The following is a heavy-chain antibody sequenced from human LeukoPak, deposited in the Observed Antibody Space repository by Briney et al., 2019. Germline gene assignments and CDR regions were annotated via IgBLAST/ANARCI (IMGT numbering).Heavy chain of an antibody. D-gene: IGHD4-11*01. V-gene: IGHV3-48*01. Sequence: PGGSLRLSCAASGFTFSSYWMHWVRQAPGKGLDWVSYISSSSSTIYYADSVKGRFTISRDNAKNSLYLQMNSLRAEDTAVYYCASLMTTATYYYYYYMDVWGKGTTVTVSS. J-gene: IGHJ6*03. CDR3: ASLMTTATYYYYYYMDV. CDR1: GFTFSSYW. CDR2: ISSSSSTI.